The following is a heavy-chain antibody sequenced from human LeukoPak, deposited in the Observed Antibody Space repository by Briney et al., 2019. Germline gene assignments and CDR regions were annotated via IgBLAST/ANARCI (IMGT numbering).Heavy chain of an antibody. Sequence: PSETLSLTCAVYGGSFSGYYWSWIRQPPGKGLEWIGEINHSGSTNYNPSLKSRVTISVDTSKNQFSLKLSSVTAADTAVYYCAASIAMVYDYWGQGTLVTVSS. J-gene: IGHJ4*02. CDR3: AASIAMVYDY. D-gene: IGHD5-18*01. V-gene: IGHV4-34*01. CDR1: GGSFSGYY. CDR2: INHSGST.